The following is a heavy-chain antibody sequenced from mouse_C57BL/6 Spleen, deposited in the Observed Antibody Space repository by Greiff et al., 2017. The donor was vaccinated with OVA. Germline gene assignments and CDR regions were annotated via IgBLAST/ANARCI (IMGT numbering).Heavy chain of an antibody. D-gene: IGHD2-4*01. CDR1: GFSFNTYA. CDR3: VRGDYPVDY. J-gene: IGHJ2*01. Sequence: EVQVVESGGGLVQPKGSLKLSCAASGFSFNTYAMNWVRQAPGKGLEWVARIRSKSNNYATYYADSVKDRFTISRDDSESMLSLQMNNLKTEDTAMYYCVRGDYPVDYWGQGTTLTVSS. CDR2: IRSKSNNYAT. V-gene: IGHV10-1*01.